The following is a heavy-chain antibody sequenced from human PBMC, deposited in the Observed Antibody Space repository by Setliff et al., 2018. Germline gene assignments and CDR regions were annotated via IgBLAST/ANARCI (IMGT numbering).Heavy chain of an antibody. CDR3: VRTLVLQYYGGRSGGYFDY. Sequence: GGSLRLSCAASGFTFSNYEMNWVRQAPGKGLEWFSYINSGGSLIYYADSVKGRLTISRDNAKSSLYLHMNSLRAEDTAVYDCVRTLVLQYYGGRSGGYFDYWGQGSLVTVSS. J-gene: IGHJ4*02. CDR1: GFTFSNYE. CDR2: INSGGSLI. V-gene: IGHV3-48*03. D-gene: IGHD4-17*01.